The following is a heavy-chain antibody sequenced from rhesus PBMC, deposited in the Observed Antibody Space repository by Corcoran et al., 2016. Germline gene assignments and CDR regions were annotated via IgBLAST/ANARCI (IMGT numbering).Heavy chain of an antibody. V-gene: IGHV4S7*01. CDR2: IYSSSGNT. J-gene: IGHJ4*01. CDR1: GGSISGGYG. CDR3: ARMGMKTVLVVVATADY. D-gene: IGHD2-21*01. Sequence: QVQLQESGPGLLKPSETLSLTCAVSGGSISGGYGWGWIRQPPGKGMEWSGSIYSSSGNTYYNPSLKSRVTSSTDTSKNQVALKLSSVTAADTAVYYCARMGMKTVLVVVATADYWGQGGLVTVSS.